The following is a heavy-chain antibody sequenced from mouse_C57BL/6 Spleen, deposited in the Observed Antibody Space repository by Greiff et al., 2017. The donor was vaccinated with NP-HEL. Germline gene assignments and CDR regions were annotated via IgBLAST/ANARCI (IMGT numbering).Heavy chain of an antibody. D-gene: IGHD1-1*02. CDR3: ARWGSYYAMDY. J-gene: IGHJ4*01. V-gene: IGHV1-82*01. CDR1: GYAFSSSW. Sequence: VQLQESGPELVKPGASVKLSCKASGYAFSSSWMNWVKQRPGKGLEWIGRIYPGDGDTNYNGKFKGKATLTADKSSSTAYMQLSSLTSEDSAVYFCARWGSYYAMDYWGQGTSVTVSS. CDR2: IYPGDGDT.